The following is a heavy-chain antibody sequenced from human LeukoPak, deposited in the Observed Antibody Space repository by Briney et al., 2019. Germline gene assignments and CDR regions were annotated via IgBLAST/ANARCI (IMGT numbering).Heavy chain of an antibody. J-gene: IGHJ6*02. Sequence: ASVKVSCKASGYTFTSYYMHWVRQAPGQGLEWMGIINPSGGSTSYAQKFQGRVTMTRDTSTSTVYMELSSLRSEDTAVYYCASVLPDYGSGSYYRMPHYYYGMDVWGQGTTVTVSS. CDR1: GYTFTSYY. CDR3: ASVLPDYGSGSYYRMPHYYYGMDV. D-gene: IGHD3-10*01. V-gene: IGHV1-46*01. CDR2: INPSGGST.